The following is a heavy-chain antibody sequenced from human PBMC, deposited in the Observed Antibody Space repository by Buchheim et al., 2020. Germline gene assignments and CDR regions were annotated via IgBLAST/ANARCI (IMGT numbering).Heavy chain of an antibody. J-gene: IGHJ4*02. CDR2: ISSGGDT. V-gene: IGHV3-66*02. CDR3: VTSVVRAMRGEY. Sequence: VQLLQSGGGLVQPGGPLRLSCAASGFSASSLYVGWLRQAPGKGPEWVSLISSGGDTYSADPVKGRFAISRDDSENTVILQMSSLTPEDTAIYYCVTSVVRAMRGEYWGQGTL. D-gene: IGHD1-26*01. CDR1: GFSASSLY.